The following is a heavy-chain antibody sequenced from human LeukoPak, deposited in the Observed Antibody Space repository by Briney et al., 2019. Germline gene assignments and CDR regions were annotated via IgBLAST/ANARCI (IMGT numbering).Heavy chain of an antibody. D-gene: IGHD5-18*01. CDR1: GFTFSSYA. Sequence: GGSLRLSCAASGFTFSSYAMSWVRQAPGKGLEWVSAITNSGSNTYYADSVKGRFTISRNNSKNTIYLQMNSLRADDTAVYYCAKDLGGYNYGPGDVFDYWGQGTLVTVSS. CDR2: ITNSGSNT. J-gene: IGHJ4*02. V-gene: IGHV3-23*01. CDR3: AKDLGGYNYGPGDVFDY.